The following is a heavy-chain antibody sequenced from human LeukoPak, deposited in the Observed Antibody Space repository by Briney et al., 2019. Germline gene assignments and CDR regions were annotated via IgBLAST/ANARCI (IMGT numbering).Heavy chain of an antibody. CDR2: IYYSGST. Sequence: SETLSLTCTVSGGSISSYYWSWIRQPPGKGLEWIGYIYYSGSTNYNPSLKSRVTISVDTSKNQFSLKLSSVTAADTAVYYCARDAGYARGAFDIWGQGTMVTVSS. J-gene: IGHJ3*02. V-gene: IGHV4-59*01. CDR3: ARDAGYARGAFDI. CDR1: GGSISSYY. D-gene: IGHD2-15*01.